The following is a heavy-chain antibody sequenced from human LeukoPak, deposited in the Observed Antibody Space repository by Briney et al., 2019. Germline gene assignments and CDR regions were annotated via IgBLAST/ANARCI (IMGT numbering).Heavy chain of an antibody. Sequence: PGGSLRLSCAASGFTFSTYEMNWVRQAPGKGLEWVSYISSSGSIKNYADSVKGRFTISRDNAKNSLYLQMNSLRAEDTAVYYCAKVSGGYDFDYWGQGTLVTVPS. V-gene: IGHV3-48*03. D-gene: IGHD2-15*01. CDR1: GFTFSTYE. CDR2: ISSSGSIK. CDR3: AKVSGGYDFDY. J-gene: IGHJ4*02.